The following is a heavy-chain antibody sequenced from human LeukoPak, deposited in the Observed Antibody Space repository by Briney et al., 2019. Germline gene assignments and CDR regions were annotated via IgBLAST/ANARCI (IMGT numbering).Heavy chain of an antibody. D-gene: IGHD2/OR15-2a*01. CDR3: ATWAFYHILDV. Sequence: GGSLRLSCAASGFTIGPYAMYWVRQGPGRGLEWVSDIKADGSGTFYADSVRGRFTTSRDNSKNSLYLQMNSLTSEDTALYYCATWAFYHILDVWGQGTTVIVSS. V-gene: IGHV3-43*02. CDR1: GFTIGPYA. J-gene: IGHJ6*02. CDR2: IKADGSGT.